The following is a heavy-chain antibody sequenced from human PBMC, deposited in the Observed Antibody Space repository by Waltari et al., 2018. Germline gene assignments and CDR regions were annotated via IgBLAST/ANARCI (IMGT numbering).Heavy chain of an antibody. D-gene: IGHD3-10*01. Sequence: EVQLVESGGNLVQPGGSLRLSCAASGFTFGSDWMSWVRQAPGKGLELVATIKKDGTDKYYVDSVKGRFTVSRENAKKSLHLQMNSLRAEDTAVYYCARWSRSLWLGGQGTLVTVSS. CDR3: ARWSRSLWL. CDR1: GFTFGSDW. V-gene: IGHV3-7*01. CDR2: IKKDGTDK. J-gene: IGHJ4*02.